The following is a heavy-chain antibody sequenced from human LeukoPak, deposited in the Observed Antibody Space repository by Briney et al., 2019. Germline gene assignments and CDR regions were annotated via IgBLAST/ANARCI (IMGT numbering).Heavy chain of an antibody. V-gene: IGHV1-2*02. CDR1: GYTFTDYH. CDR3: ARGVFAGNNFGSDYYSYGLDV. J-gene: IGHJ6*02. Sequence: ASVKVSCTASGYTFTDYHMHWVRQAPGQGLDWMGLINPNSGGTHYAHKFQGRVTMTRDTSTRTAYMELSRLRSDDTAVFYCARGVFAGNNFGSDYYSYGLDVWGQGTTVTVSS. D-gene: IGHD5-18*01. CDR2: INPNSGGT.